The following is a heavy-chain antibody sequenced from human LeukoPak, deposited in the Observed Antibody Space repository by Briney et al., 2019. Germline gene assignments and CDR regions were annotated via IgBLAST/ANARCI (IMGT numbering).Heavy chain of an antibody. V-gene: IGHV3-23*01. CDR1: GFAFGSEA. CDR3: AKGFWSGNPQNLWDY. CDR2: ISPGGGTT. Sequence: GGSLRLSCAVSGFAFGSEAMSWVRQSPARGLEWVASISPGGGTTYYADYVKGRFTISRDNSKNTLYLQMNSLRAEDTAVYYCAKGFWSGNPQNLWDYWGQGTLVTVSS. D-gene: IGHD3-3*01. J-gene: IGHJ4*02.